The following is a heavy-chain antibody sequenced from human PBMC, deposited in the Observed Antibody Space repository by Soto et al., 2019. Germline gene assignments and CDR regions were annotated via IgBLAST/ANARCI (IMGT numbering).Heavy chain of an antibody. J-gene: IGHJ4*02. CDR1: EFTVSSNY. CDR3: ARGLDSSSGAGY. V-gene: IGHV3-66*01. D-gene: IGHD6-13*01. Sequence: GGSLRLSCKASEFTVSSNYMSWVRQAPGKGLEWVSVIYSGGSTYYADSVKGRFTISRDNSKNTLYLQMNSLRAEDTAVYYCARGLDSSSGAGYWGQGTLVTVSS. CDR2: IYSGGST.